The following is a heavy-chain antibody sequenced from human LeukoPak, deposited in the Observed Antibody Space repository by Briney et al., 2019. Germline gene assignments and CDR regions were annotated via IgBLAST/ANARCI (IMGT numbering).Heavy chain of an antibody. Sequence: SETLSLTCTVSGGSISSSNYYWGWIRQPPGKGLEWIGSIYYSGSTYYNPSLKSRVTISVDTSKNQFSLKLSSVTAADTAVYYCARDIPDTARPLDWFDPWGQGTLVTVSS. CDR3: ARDIPDTARPLDWFDP. CDR1: GGSISSSNYY. CDR2: IYYSGST. V-gene: IGHV4-39*07. J-gene: IGHJ5*02. D-gene: IGHD5-18*01.